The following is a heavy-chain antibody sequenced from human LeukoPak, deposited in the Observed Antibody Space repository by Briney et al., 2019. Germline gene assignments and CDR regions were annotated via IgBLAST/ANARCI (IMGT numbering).Heavy chain of an antibody. D-gene: IGHD2-15*01. J-gene: IGHJ3*02. V-gene: IGHV1-69*13. CDR2: IIPIFGTA. CDR3: ARGSLKAFDI. CDR1: GYTFTSYG. Sequence: GASVKVSCKASGYTFTSYGISWVRQAPGQGLEWMGGIIPIFGTANYAQKFQGRVTITADESTSTAYMELSSLRSEDTAVYYCARGSLKAFDIWGQGTMVTVSS.